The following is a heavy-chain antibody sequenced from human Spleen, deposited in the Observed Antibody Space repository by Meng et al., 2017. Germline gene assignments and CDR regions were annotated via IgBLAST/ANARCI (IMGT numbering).Heavy chain of an antibody. V-gene: IGHV3-7*01. CDR2: IKQDGGEL. CDR3: ARDKVAGPTVFDN. Sequence: GESLKISCAASGFTFSGFWMSWVRQAPGKGPEWVANIKQDGGELYYVDSVKGRFTISRDNSKNFLYLQMNSLRVEDTAVYYCARDKVAGPTVFDNWGQGTLVTSPQ. J-gene: IGHJ4*02. D-gene: IGHD4-11*01. CDR1: GFTFSGFW.